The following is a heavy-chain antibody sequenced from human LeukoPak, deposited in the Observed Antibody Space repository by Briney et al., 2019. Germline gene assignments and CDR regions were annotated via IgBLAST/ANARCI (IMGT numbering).Heavy chain of an antibody. CDR1: GFTFSSYA. CDR3: ARATYYYHSSGYYYPYYFDY. CDR2: VYSGGST. V-gene: IGHV3-53*01. J-gene: IGHJ4*02. D-gene: IGHD3-22*01. Sequence: GGSLRLSCAASGFTFSSYAMSWVRQAPGKGLEWVSVVYSGGSTYYADSVRGRFTISRDNSKNTLYLQMNTLRAEDTAVYYCARATYYYHSSGYYYPYYFDYWGQGTLVTVSS.